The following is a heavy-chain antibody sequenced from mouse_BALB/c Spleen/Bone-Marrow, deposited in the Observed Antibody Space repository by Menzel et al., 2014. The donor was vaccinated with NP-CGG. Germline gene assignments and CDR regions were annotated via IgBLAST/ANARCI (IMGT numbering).Heavy chain of an antibody. CDR2: IYPGDGDT. J-gene: IGHJ2*01. CDR1: GYAFSVYW. CDR3: ARGGISVDY. V-gene: IGHV1-80*01. Sequence: QVQLQQPGAELVRPGSSVKISCKASGYAFSVYWMNWVKQRPGQGLEWIGQIYPGDGDTNYNGKIKGRATLTADKSSNTAYMQLSSLTSEDSAVYFCARGGISVDYWGQGTTLTVSS.